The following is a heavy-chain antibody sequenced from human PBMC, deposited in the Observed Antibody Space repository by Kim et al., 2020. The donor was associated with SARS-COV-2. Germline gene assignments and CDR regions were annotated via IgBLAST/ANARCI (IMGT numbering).Heavy chain of an antibody. CDR1: GGSFSGYY. D-gene: IGHD3-3*01. J-gene: IGHJ4*02. CDR3: ARVETYYDFWSGYLGFDY. V-gene: IGHV4-34*01. CDR2: INHSGST. Sequence: SETLSLTCAVYGGSFSGYYWSWIRQPPGKGLEWIGEINHSGSTNYNPSLKSRVTISVDTSKNQFSLKLSSVTAADTAVYYCARVETYYDFWSGYLGFDYWGQGTLVTVSS.